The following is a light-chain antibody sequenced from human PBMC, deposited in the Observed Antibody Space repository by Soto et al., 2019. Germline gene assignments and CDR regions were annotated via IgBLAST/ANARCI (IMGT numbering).Light chain of an antibody. CDR2: AAS. CDR1: PSITNN. J-gene: IGKJ1*01. V-gene: IGKV3-11*01. CDR3: QQRSNWPCT. Sequence: VLAQSPATLSLSRRESATLAPMASPSITNNLGWYQQAPGQAPRLLIYAASNRAAGIPSRFSGSGSGTDFTLTISSLEPEDFAVYYCQQRSNWPCTFGQGTKVDIK.